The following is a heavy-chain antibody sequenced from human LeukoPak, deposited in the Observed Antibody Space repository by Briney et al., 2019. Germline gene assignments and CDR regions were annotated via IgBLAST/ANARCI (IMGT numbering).Heavy chain of an antibody. V-gene: IGHV3-23*01. D-gene: IGHD4-11*01. CDR1: GFTVSNNY. CDR3: AKDLYSNYGPADY. CDR2: INGGGVNT. Sequence: GGSLRLSCAASGFTVSNNYMSWVRQAPGKGLEWVSTINGGGVNTHYADSVGGRFTISRDNSKNTLFLQMNSLRDEDTAVYYCAKDLYSNYGPADYWGQGNLVTVSS. J-gene: IGHJ4*02.